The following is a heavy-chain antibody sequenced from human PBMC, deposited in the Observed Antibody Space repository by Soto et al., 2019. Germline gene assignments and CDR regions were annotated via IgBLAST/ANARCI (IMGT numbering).Heavy chain of an antibody. J-gene: IGHJ4*02. Sequence: GASVKVSCKASGYGFTSHYMHWVRQAPGQGLQWMGIINPSGGSTSYAQKFQGRVTMTRDTSTSTYYMELSSLRSEDRAVYYWAREPGYCSGRDCYETLLDHWGQGTLVTGS. V-gene: IGHV1-46*01. CDR2: INPSGGST. CDR3: AREPGYCSGRDCYETLLDH. D-gene: IGHD2-15*01. CDR1: GYGFTSHY.